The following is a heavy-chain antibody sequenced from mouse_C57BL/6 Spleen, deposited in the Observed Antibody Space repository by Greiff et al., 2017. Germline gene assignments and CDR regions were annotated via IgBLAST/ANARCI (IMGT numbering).Heavy chain of an antibody. CDR2: INPNNGGT. CDR3: ARVMRDYFDY. V-gene: IGHV1-22*01. CDR1: GYTFTDYN. Sequence: EVKLQESGPELVKPGASVKMSCKASGYTFTDYNMHWVKQSHGKSLEWIGYINPNNGGTSYNQKFKGKATLTVNKSSSTAYMELRSLTSEDSAVYYCARVMRDYFDYWGQGTTLTVSS. J-gene: IGHJ2*01. D-gene: IGHD2-2*01.